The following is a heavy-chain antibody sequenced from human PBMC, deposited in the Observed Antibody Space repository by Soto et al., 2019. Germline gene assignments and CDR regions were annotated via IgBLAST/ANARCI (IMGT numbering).Heavy chain of an antibody. CDR2: IYYRGST. CDR3: ARLRSGGSGWAFDY. Sequence: QVQLQESGPGQVKPSQTLSLTCTVSGGSISGGPYYWSWIRQHPGKGLEWIGHIYYRGSTYYNPSLKSRLTISVDTSKNQFSLNLSSVTAADTAVYYCARLRSGGSGWAFDYWGQGSLLTVSS. V-gene: IGHV4-31*03. D-gene: IGHD2-15*01. J-gene: IGHJ4*02. CDR1: GGSISGGPYY.